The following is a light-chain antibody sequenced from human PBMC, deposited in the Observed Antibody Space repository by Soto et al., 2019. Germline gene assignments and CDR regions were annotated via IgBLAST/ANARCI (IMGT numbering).Light chain of an antibody. CDR2: GAS. J-gene: IGKJ1*01. CDR3: QQYGSSPRT. CDR1: QSVRSDY. V-gene: IGKV3-20*01. Sequence: EIVLTHSPGTLSLSPGERAALSGSASQSVRSDYLAWYQQKPGQAPRLHIYGASTRATGIPDRFTGSGSGTDFTLTISRLEPEDFAVYYCQQYGSSPRTFGQGTKVDNK.